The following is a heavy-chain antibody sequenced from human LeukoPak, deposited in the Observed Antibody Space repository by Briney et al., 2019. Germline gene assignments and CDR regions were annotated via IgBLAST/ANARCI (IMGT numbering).Heavy chain of an antibody. D-gene: IGHD2-2*01. J-gene: IGHJ4*02. V-gene: IGHV4-59*01. CDR2: TYHSGST. Sequence: SETLTLTCIVSTGSISGYFWNWIRQPPGKRLEWIGYTYHSGSTNYNPSLKSRVTISSDTSKNPLSLKMTSVTAADTAVYYCAREERYCRRTSSFLYFDYWGQGTLVTVSS. CDR3: AREERYCRRTSSFLYFDY. CDR1: TGSISGYF.